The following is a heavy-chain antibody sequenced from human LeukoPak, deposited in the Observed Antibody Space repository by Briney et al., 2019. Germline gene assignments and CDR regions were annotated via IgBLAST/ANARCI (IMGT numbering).Heavy chain of an antibody. J-gene: IGHJ4*02. CDR3: AKSGGILEWLLQVLNYFDY. CDR1: GFTISSYA. CDR2: ISGSGGNT. V-gene: IGHV3-23*01. Sequence: GGSLRLSCAASGFTISSYAMNWVRQAPGKGLEWVSLISGSGGNTHYADSVKGRFTISRDTSKNTLYLQMNSLRAEDTAVYYCAKSGGILEWLLQVLNYFDYWGQGTLVTVSS. D-gene: IGHD3-3*01.